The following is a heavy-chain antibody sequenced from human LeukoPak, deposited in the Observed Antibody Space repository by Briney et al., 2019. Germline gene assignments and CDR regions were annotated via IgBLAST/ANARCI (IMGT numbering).Heavy chain of an antibody. CDR1: GYTFTSYY. D-gene: IGHD3-9*01. CDR3: ARAGNYDILTGYYTPYYYYYGMDV. V-gene: IGHV1-46*01. J-gene: IGHJ6*02. Sequence: EASVKVSCKASGYTFTSYYMHWVRQAPGQGLEWMGIINPSGGSTSYAQKFQGWVTMTRDTSISTAYMELSRLRSDDTAVYYCARAGNYDILTGYYTPYYYYYGMDVWGQGTTVTVSS. CDR2: INPSGGST.